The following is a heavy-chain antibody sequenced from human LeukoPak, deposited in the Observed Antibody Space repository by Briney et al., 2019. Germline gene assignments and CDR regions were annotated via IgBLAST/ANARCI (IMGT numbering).Heavy chain of an antibody. D-gene: IGHD6-13*01. V-gene: IGHV4-59*01. CDR2: IYYSGST. Sequence: PSETLSLTCTVSGGSISNDYWSWIRQPPGKGLEWIGYIYYSGSTNYSPSLKSRLTISVDTSKNQFSLKLSSVTAADTAVYYCARTYGSSGLGYFDLWGRGTLVTVTS. J-gene: IGHJ2*01. CDR1: GGSISNDY. CDR3: ARTYGSSGLGYFDL.